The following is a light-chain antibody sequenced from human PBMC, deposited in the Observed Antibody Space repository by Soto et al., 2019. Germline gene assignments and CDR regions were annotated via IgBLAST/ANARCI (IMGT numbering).Light chain of an antibody. CDR2: DVS. V-gene: IGLV2-11*01. CDR3: CSFAGSYTFGV. CDR1: SSDVGDYNY. J-gene: IGLJ3*02. Sequence: QSALTQPRSVSGSPGQSVTISCTGISSDVGDYNYVSWYQQYPGKAPKLVIYDVSKRPSGVPDRFSGSKSGNTASLTISGLQAEDEADYYCCSFAGSYTFGVFGGGTKLTVL.